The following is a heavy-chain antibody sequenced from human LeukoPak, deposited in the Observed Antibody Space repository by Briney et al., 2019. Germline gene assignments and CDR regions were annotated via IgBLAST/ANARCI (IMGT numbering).Heavy chain of an antibody. CDR2: MNPNSGNT. Sequence: GASVMVSCKASGYTFTSYDINWVRQATGQGLEWMGWMNPNSGNTGYAQKFQGRVTMTRNTSISTAYMELGSLRSEDTAVYYCARVHSQWLVLNYWGQGTLVTVSS. V-gene: IGHV1-8*01. CDR3: ARVHSQWLVLNY. CDR1: GYTFTSYD. D-gene: IGHD6-19*01. J-gene: IGHJ4*02.